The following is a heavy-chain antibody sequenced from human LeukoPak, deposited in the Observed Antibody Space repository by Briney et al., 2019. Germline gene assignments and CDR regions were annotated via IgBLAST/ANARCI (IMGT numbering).Heavy chain of an antibody. V-gene: IGHV3-23*01. D-gene: IGHD5-18*01. CDR3: AKERDIRGYSYGYVDY. Sequence: GGSLRLSCAASGFTFSSYAMSWVRQAPGKGLEWFSAISGSGGCTYYADSVKGRFTISRDNSKNALYLQMNSLRAEDTAVYYCAKERDIRGYSYGYVDYWGQGTLVTVSS. CDR1: GFTFSSYA. J-gene: IGHJ4*02. CDR2: ISGSGGCT.